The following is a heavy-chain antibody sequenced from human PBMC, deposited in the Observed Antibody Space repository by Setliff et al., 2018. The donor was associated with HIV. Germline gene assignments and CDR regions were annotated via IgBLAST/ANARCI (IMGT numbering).Heavy chain of an antibody. CDR2: IRYDGSNK. CDR3: AKVPAAGHNWFDP. V-gene: IGHV3-30*02. Sequence: HPGGSLRLSCAASGFTFSSYGMHWVRQAPGKGLEWVAFIRYDGSNKYYANSVKGRFTISRDNSKNTLYLQMNSLRAEDTAVYYCAKVPAAGHNWFDPWGQGTLVTVSS. J-gene: IGHJ5*02. D-gene: IGHD6-13*01. CDR1: GFTFSSYG.